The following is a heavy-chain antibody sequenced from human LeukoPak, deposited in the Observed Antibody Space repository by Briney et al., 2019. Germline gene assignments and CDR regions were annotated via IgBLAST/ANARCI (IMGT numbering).Heavy chain of an antibody. D-gene: IGHD2-2*01. CDR3: ASLFPDCSSTSCYDHWYFDL. Sequence: SETLSLTCAVYGGSFSGYYWSWIRQPPGKGLEWIGEINHSGSTNYNPSLKSRVTISVDTSKNQFSLRLSSVTAADTAVYYCASLFPDCSSTSCYDHWYFDLWGRGTLVTVSP. V-gene: IGHV4-34*01. CDR1: GGSFSGYY. J-gene: IGHJ2*01. CDR2: INHSGST.